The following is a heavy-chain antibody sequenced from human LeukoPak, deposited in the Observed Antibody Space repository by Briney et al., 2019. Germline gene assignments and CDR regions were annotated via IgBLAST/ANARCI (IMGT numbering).Heavy chain of an antibody. Sequence: PGGSLRLSCAASGFTVSSNYMSWVRQAPGKGLEWVSVIYSGGSTYYADSVKGRFTISRDNSKNTLYLQMNSLRAEDTAVYYCANFEAGYYYGMDVWGQGTTVTVSS. CDR1: GFTVSSNY. CDR3: ANFEAGYYYGMDV. CDR2: IYSGGST. D-gene: IGHD3-9*01. J-gene: IGHJ6*02. V-gene: IGHV3-53*01.